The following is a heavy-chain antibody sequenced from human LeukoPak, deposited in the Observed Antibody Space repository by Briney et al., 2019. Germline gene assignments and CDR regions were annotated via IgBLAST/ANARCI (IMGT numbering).Heavy chain of an antibody. V-gene: IGHV4-59*01. J-gene: IGHJ4*02. D-gene: IGHD5-12*01. CDR2: IYYSGST. CDR3: ARALRVATIFDY. CDR1: GGSISSYY. Sequence: SETLSLTCTVSGGSISSYYWSWIRQPPGKGLEWIGYIYYSGSTNYNPSLKSRVTISVDTSKNQFSLKLSSVTAADTAVYYCARALRVATIFDYWGRGTLVTVSS.